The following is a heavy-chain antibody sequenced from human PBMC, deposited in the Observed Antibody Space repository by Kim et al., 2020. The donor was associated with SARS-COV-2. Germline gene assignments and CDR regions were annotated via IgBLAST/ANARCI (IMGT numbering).Heavy chain of an antibody. V-gene: IGHV3-48*02. CDR3: ARDLGYCSGGRCFPLDY. CDR1: GFTFSSYS. CDR2: ITSSSNTI. D-gene: IGHD2-15*01. J-gene: IGHJ4*02. Sequence: GGSLRLSCAASGFTFSSYSMNWVRQAPGKGLEWVSYITSSSNTIYYADSVKGRFTISRDNAKNSLYLQMNSLRDEDTAVYYCARDLGYCSGGRCFPLDYWGQGTLVTVSS.